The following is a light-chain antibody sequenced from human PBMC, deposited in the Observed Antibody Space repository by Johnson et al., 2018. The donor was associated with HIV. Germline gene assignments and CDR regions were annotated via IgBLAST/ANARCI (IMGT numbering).Light chain of an antibody. CDR2: ENN. CDR1: SSNIGKNY. V-gene: IGLV1-51*02. CDR3: GTLDSSLSGV. J-gene: IGLJ1*01. Sequence: QAVLTQPPSVSAAPGQKVTISCSGSSSNIGKNYVSWYQQLPGTAPKLLIYENNKRPSGIPDRFPGSKSGTSATLAITGTQPGDEADYYCGTLDSSLSGVFGTGTKVTVL.